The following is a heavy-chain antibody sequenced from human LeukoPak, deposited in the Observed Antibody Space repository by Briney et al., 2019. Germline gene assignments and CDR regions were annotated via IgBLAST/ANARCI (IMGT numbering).Heavy chain of an antibody. CDR3: ASEYSSSYYY. CDR2: IWYDGSNK. J-gene: IGHJ4*02. Sequence: PGGSLRLSCAASGFTFSSYGMHWVRQAPGKGLEWVAVIWYDGSNKYYADSVKGRFTISRDNAKNSLYLQMNSLRAEDTAVYYCASEYSSSYYYWGQGTLVTVSS. CDR1: GFTFSSYG. D-gene: IGHD6-6*01. V-gene: IGHV3-33*01.